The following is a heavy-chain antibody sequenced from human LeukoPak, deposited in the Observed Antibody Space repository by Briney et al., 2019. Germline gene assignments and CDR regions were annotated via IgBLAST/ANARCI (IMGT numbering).Heavy chain of an antibody. CDR1: GFTFSSYG. V-gene: IGHV3-30*18. Sequence: GGSLRLSCAASGFTFSSYGMHWVRQAPGKGLEWVAVISYDGSNKYYADSVKGRFTISRDNSKNTLYLQMNSLRAEDTAVYYCAKGDSSGWTAFDYWGQGPLVTVSS. D-gene: IGHD6-19*01. J-gene: IGHJ4*02. CDR3: AKGDSSGWTAFDY. CDR2: ISYDGSNK.